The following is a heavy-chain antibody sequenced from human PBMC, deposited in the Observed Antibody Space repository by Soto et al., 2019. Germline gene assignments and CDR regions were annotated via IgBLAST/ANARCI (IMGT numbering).Heavy chain of an antibody. CDR2: INHSGTT. D-gene: IGHD2-21*02. J-gene: IGHJ6*02. V-gene: IGHV4-34*01. CDR3: ARADRTLVTSYGLDV. Sequence: SETLSLTCAVSGGSFSGFYWTWIRQPPGEGLEWIGEINHSGTTDFNPSLRSRLTISLDSSKKHFSLKLTSMTAADAAVYYCARADRTLVTSYGLDVWGQGTTVTVSS. CDR1: GGSFSGFY.